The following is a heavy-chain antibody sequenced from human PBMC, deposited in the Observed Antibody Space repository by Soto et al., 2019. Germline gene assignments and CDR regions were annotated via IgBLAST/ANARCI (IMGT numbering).Heavy chain of an antibody. CDR1: GGTFSSYA. D-gene: IGHD6-6*01. CDR3: AKYSSSAGGGMDV. CDR2: IIPIFGTA. V-gene: IGHV1-69*13. J-gene: IGHJ6*02. Sequence: SVKVSCKASGGTFSSYAISWVRQAPGQGLEWMGGIIPIFGTANYAQKFQGRVTITADESTSTAYMELSSLRSEDTAVYYCAKYSSSAGGGMDVWGQGTTVTVSS.